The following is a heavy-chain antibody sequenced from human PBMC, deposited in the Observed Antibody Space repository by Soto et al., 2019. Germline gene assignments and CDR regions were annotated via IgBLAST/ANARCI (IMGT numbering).Heavy chain of an antibody. Sequence: QLGGSLRLSCAAFGLTISGKKYVAWVRQAPGKGLEWVSALYDVDGSFYADSVKGRFTTSSDSSKTTVYLQMNDLRPDDTAVYYCATWHEREHAYDVWGQGTTVTVSS. J-gene: IGHJ3*01. V-gene: IGHV3-53*01. CDR1: GLTISGKKY. CDR2: LYDVDGS. CDR3: ATWHEREHAYDV. D-gene: IGHD1-1*01.